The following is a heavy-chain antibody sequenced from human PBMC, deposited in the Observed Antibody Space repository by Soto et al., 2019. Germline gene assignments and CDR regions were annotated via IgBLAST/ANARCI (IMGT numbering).Heavy chain of an antibody. J-gene: IGHJ6*02. CDR2: ISSSGSTI. Sequence: GGSLRLSCAASGFTFSDYYMSWIRQAPGKGLEWVSYISSSGSTIYYADSVKGRFTISRDNAKNSLYLQMNSLRAEDTAVYYCARDQVGIAVAGTTSYYYYYGMDVWGQGTTVTVSS. V-gene: IGHV3-11*01. D-gene: IGHD6-19*01. CDR1: GFTFSDYY. CDR3: ARDQVGIAVAGTTSYYYYYGMDV.